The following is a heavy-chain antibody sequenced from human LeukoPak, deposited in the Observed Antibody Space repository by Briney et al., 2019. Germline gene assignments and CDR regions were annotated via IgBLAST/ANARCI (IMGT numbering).Heavy chain of an antibody. CDR3: AKDRFSGYSSGWPKYFQH. D-gene: IGHD6-19*01. Sequence: GGSLRLSCEASGFTFSRYGMSWVRQAPGKGLEWVSAISGSGGSTYYADSVKGRFTISRDNSKNTLYLQMNSLRAEDTAVYYCAKDRFSGYSSGWPKYFQHWGQGTLVTVSS. J-gene: IGHJ1*01. CDR2: ISGSGGST. V-gene: IGHV3-23*01. CDR1: GFTFSRYG.